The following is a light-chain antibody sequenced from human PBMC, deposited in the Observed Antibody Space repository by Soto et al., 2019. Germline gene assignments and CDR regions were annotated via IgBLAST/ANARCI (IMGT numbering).Light chain of an antibody. V-gene: IGKV1-39*01. Sequence: DIQMTQSPSSLSASVGDRITITCRASQPISKKVNWYQQRPGKHPNILISASSRVQRGVPPMCSGGGSGKEFTLTSTSLHPEYFATYYCQQTDSTPITFGQGTRLEIK. CDR1: QPISKK. CDR2: ASS. CDR3: QQTDSTPIT. J-gene: IGKJ5*01.